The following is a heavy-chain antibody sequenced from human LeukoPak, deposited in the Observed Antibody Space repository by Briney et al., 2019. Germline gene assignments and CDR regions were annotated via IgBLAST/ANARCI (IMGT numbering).Heavy chain of an antibody. CDR2: IYYSGST. D-gene: IGHD3-16*02. J-gene: IGHJ3*02. CDR3: ASAPRYGLYAFDI. V-gene: IGHV4-59*01. Sequence: PSETLSLTCTVSGGSISSYYWSWIRQPPGKGLEWIGYIYYSGSTNYNPSLKSRVTISVDTSKNQFSLKLSSVTTADTAVYYCASAPRYGLYAFDIWGQGTMVTVSS. CDR1: GGSISSYY.